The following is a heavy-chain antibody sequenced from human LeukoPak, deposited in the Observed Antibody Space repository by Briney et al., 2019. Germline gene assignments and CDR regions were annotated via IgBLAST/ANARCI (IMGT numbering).Heavy chain of an antibody. CDR3: ARDDPETGYSSS. J-gene: IGHJ4*02. V-gene: IGHV3-48*03. Sequence: PGGSLRLSCAASGFTFSSYEMNWVRQAPGKGLEGVSYINSSGSTIYYADSVKGRFTISRDNAKNSLYLQMNSLRAEDTAVYYCARDDPETGYSSSWGQGTLVTVSS. CDR1: GFTFSSYE. D-gene: IGHD6-13*01. CDR2: INSSGSTI.